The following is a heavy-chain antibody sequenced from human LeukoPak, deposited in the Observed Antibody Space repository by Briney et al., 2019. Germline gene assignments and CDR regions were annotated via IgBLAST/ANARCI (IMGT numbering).Heavy chain of an antibody. CDR1: GFTFSIYA. CDR2: ITSSGAGT. D-gene: IGHD3-22*01. CDR3: AKDRPNYYDTSGHYYRRNGDC. J-gene: IGHJ4*02. Sequence: GSLRLSCAASGFTFSIYAMSWVRQAPGKGLEWVSSITSSGAGTYYPDSVKGRFTISRDNSENTLYLQMNSLRAEDTAVYYCAKDRPNYYDTSGHYYRRNGDCWGQGTLVTVS. V-gene: IGHV3-23*01.